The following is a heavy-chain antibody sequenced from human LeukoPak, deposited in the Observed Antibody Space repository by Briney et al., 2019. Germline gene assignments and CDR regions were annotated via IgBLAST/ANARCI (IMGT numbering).Heavy chain of an antibody. J-gene: IGHJ3*01. Sequence: PGRSLRLSCAASGFTFSSYGMHWVRQAPGKGLEWVAGISYDGRDKYYADSVKGRFTISRDNSKNTLNLQMNSLRAEDTAVYYCAKPRGGDSWAFDVWGQGTMVTVSS. V-gene: IGHV3-30*18. CDR1: GFTFSSYG. CDR3: AKPRGGDSWAFDV. D-gene: IGHD2-21*02. CDR2: ISYDGRDK.